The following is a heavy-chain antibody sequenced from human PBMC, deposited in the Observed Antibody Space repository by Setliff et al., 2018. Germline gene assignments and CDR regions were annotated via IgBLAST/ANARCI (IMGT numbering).Heavy chain of an antibody. J-gene: IGHJ4*02. Sequence: ASETLSLTCTVSGGSISSSSYYWGWIRQPPGKGLEWIGSIYYSGSTYYNPPLKSRVTISVDTSKNQFSLKLSSVTAADTAVYYCARRATYYNFWSGYYDYWGQGTLVTVSS. CDR3: ARRATYYNFWSGYYDY. D-gene: IGHD3-3*01. CDR2: IYYSGST. V-gene: IGHV4-39*07. CDR1: GGSISSSSYY.